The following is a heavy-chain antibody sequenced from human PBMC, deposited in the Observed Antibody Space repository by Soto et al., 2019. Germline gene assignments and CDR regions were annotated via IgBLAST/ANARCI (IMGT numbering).Heavy chain of an antibody. Sequence: GGSLRLSCAASGFTVSTNYMSWVRQAPGKGLEWVSVIYSGGSTYYADSVKGRFTISRDNSKNTLYLQMNSLRAEDTAVYYCGAPAWVTMVGDHTPPPLYWGQGALVTVSS. V-gene: IGHV3-66*01. D-gene: IGHD3-10*01. J-gene: IGHJ4*02. CDR3: GAPAWVTMVGDHTPPPLY. CDR2: IYSGGST. CDR1: GFTVSTNY.